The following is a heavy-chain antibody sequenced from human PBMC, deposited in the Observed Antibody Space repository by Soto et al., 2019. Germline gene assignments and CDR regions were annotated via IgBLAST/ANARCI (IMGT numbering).Heavy chain of an antibody. D-gene: IGHD3-10*01. Sequence: QVQLVQSGAEVKKPGSSVKVSCKASGGTFSSYAISWVRQAPGQGLEWMGGIIPIFGTTNYAQKFQGRVTITADKSTSTAYMELSSLRSEDTAVYYCARVLTVRGVITPREDYWGQGTLVTVSS. V-gene: IGHV1-69*06. CDR2: IIPIFGTT. CDR3: ARVLTVRGVITPREDY. J-gene: IGHJ4*02. CDR1: GGTFSSYA.